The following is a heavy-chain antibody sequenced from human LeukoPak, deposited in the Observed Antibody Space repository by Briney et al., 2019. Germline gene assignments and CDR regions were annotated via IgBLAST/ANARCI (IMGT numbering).Heavy chain of an antibody. J-gene: IGHJ6*03. Sequence: ASVKVSCKASGYTFTSYAMNWVRQAPGQGLEWMGWINTNTGNPTYAQGFTGRFVFSLDTSVSTAYLQISSLKAEDTAVYYCARSRPPPEYYYYYYMDVWGKGTTVTVSS. CDR1: GYTFTSYA. CDR2: INTNTGNP. V-gene: IGHV7-4-1*02. CDR3: ARSRPPPEYYYYYYMDV.